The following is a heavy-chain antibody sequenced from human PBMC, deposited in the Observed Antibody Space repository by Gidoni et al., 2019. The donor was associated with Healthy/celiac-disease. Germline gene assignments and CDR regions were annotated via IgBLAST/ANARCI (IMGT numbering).Heavy chain of an antibody. D-gene: IGHD5-18*01. Sequence: EVQLVQSGAEVKKPGAPLQISCTGSGYSFTSYWIGWVRQMPGKGLEWMGIIYPGDSDTRYSPSCQGQVTMSADKSISTAYLQWSSLKASDTAMYYCARLADTAMVLVYWGQGTLVTVSS. CDR1: GYSFTSYW. CDR3: ARLADTAMVLVY. CDR2: IYPGDSDT. J-gene: IGHJ4*02. V-gene: IGHV5-51*01.